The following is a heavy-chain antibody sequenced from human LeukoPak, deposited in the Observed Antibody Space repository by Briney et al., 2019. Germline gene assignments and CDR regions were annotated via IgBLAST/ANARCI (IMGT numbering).Heavy chain of an antibody. D-gene: IGHD2-8*02. CDR2: ISASGTT. Sequence: SETLSLTCTVSGGSMTSYCWSWIRQAPGKGLEWIGYISASGTTNYNPSLGSRLSISMDVSKNQFSLSLTSVTAADTAVYYCASGYTNWWPLDYWGQGARVIVSS. J-gene: IGHJ4*02. CDR1: GGSMTSYC. CDR3: ASGYTNWWPLDY. V-gene: IGHV4-59*12.